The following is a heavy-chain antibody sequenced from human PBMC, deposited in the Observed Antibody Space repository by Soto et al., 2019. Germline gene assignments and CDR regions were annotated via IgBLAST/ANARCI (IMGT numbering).Heavy chain of an antibody. Sequence: QVQLVESGGGVVQPGXSLRLSCAASGFTFSNYGMHWVRQAPGKGLEWVAVVSFDGSNKYYVDSETGRFTISRDNSKNALDPQTNSLSADNTAVYYCAKDPNNYRNGNFHYWGQGTLVTVS. CDR3: AKDPNNYRNGNFHY. D-gene: IGHD2-8*01. CDR1: GFTFSNYG. V-gene: IGHV3-30*18. J-gene: IGHJ4*02. CDR2: VSFDGSNK.